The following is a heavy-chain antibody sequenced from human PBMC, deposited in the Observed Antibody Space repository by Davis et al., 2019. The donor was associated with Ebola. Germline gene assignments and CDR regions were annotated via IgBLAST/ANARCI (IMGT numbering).Heavy chain of an antibody. CDR2: INHSGST. Sequence: MPSETLSLTCAVYGGSFSGYYWSWIRQPPGKGLEWIGEINHSGSTNYNPSLKSRVTISLDTSKNQFSLRLTSVTSSDTALYYCARATGTYFGDVAADYWGQGILVNVSS. J-gene: IGHJ4*02. D-gene: IGHD3-16*01. CDR1: GGSFSGYY. V-gene: IGHV4-34*01. CDR3: ARATGTYFGDVAADY.